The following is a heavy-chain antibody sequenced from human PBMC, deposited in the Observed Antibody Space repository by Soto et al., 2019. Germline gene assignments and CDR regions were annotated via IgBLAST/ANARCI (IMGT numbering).Heavy chain of an antibody. Sequence: ASVKVSCKASGYTFTTYGISWVRQAPGQGLEWMGWISASNGNTNYAQKLQGRVTMTTDTSTSTAYMELRSLRSDDTAVYSCAKDSIFGVVMGPYYFDYWGQGTLVTVSS. CDR1: GYTFTTYG. CDR3: AKDSIFGVVMGPYYFDY. V-gene: IGHV1-18*01. D-gene: IGHD3-3*01. J-gene: IGHJ4*02. CDR2: ISASNGNT.